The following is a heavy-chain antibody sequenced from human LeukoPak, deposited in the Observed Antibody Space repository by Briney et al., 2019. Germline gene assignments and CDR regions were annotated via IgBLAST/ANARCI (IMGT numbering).Heavy chain of an antibody. Sequence: PGRSLRLSCAASGFTFSNFVMHWVRQAPGKGLEWVAVIWYDGSNKYYADSVKGRFTISRDNSKNTLFLQMNSLRAEDTAVYYCARDRSGSYPYCFDFWGQGTLVTASS. CDR3: ARDRSGSYPYCFDF. V-gene: IGHV3-33*01. J-gene: IGHJ4*02. CDR2: IWYDGSNK. CDR1: GFTFSNFV. D-gene: IGHD1-26*01.